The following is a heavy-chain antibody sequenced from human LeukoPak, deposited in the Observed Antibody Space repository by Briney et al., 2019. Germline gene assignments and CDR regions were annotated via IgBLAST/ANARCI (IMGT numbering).Heavy chain of an antibody. CDR3: AKAVRGSSWYLRDAFDI. CDR1: EFTFSTYW. CDR2: ISPNGETT. D-gene: IGHD6-13*01. J-gene: IGHJ3*02. V-gene: IGHV3-23*01. Sequence: GGSLRLSCAASEFTFSTYWMHWVRQAPGKGLVWVTNISPNGETTYYADSVKGRFTISRDNSKNTLYLQMNSLRAEDTAVYYCAKAVRGSSWYLRDAFDIWGQGTMVTVSS.